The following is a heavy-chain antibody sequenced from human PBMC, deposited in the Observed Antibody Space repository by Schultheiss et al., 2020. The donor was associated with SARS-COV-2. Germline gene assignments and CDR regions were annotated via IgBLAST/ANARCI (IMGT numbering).Heavy chain of an antibody. J-gene: IGHJ6*02. V-gene: IGHV4-34*01. Sequence: SETLSLTCAVYGGSFSGYYWSWIRQPPGKGLEWIGYIYYSGSTYYNPSLKSRVTISVDKSKNQFSLKLSSVTAADTAVYYCARDRKGTMVQGVPYGMDVWGQGTTVTVSS. D-gene: IGHD3-10*01. CDR3: ARDRKGTMVQGVPYGMDV. CDR2: IYYSGST. CDR1: GGSFSGYY.